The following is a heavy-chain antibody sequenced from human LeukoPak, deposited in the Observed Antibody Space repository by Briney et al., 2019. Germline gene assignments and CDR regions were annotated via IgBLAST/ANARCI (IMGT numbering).Heavy chain of an antibody. Sequence: PGRSLRFSRAASGFTFSSYGMHCVRQAPGKGLEWVAVISYDGSNKYYADSVKGRFTISRDNSKNTLYLQMNSLRAEDTAVYYCAKGGPCGGDCYYLPFWGQGTLVTVSS. CDR1: GFTFSSYG. V-gene: IGHV3-30*18. D-gene: IGHD2-21*02. CDR2: ISYDGSNK. CDR3: AKGGPCGGDCYYLPF. J-gene: IGHJ4*02.